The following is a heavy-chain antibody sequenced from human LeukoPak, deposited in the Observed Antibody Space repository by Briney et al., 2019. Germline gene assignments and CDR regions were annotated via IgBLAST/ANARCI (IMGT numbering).Heavy chain of an antibody. CDR2: IRYDGSNK. CDR3: AKVARGSYGYYYYYYYMDV. Sequence: GGSLRLSCAASGFTFSSYGMHWVRQAPGKGLEWVAFIRYDGSNKYYADSVKGRFTISRDNSKNTLYLQMNSLRAEDTAVYYCAKVARGSYGYYYYYYYMDVWGKGTTVTVSS. J-gene: IGHJ6*03. D-gene: IGHD5-18*01. V-gene: IGHV3-30*02. CDR1: GFTFSSYG.